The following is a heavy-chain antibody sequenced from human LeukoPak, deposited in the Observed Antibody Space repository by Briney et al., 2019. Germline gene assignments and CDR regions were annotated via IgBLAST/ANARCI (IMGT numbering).Heavy chain of an antibody. J-gene: IGHJ4*02. D-gene: IGHD3-9*01. CDR3: ARGGQDYFDSFDY. V-gene: IGHV3-48*03. CDR2: ISSTSSTI. CDR1: GFTFSIYE. Sequence: GGSLRLSCVASGFTFSIYEMNWVREAPGKGLECVSYISSTSSTIYYADSVKGRFTISRDTAKNSLYLQMNSLRAEDTAVYYCARGGQDYFDSFDYWGQGTLVTVSS.